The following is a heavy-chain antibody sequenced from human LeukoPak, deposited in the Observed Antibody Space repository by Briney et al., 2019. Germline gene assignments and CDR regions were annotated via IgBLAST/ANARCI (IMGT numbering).Heavy chain of an antibody. CDR1: GGSFSGYY. D-gene: IGHD5-18*01. CDR2: INHSGST. J-gene: IGHJ4*02. CDR3: ASRQLWFPYYFDY. Sequence: SETLSLTCAVYGGSFSGYYWSWIRQPPGKGLEWIGEINHSGSTNYNPSLKSRVTISVDTSKNQFSLKLSSVTAADTAVYYCASRQLWFPYYFDYWGQGTLVTVSS. V-gene: IGHV4-34*01.